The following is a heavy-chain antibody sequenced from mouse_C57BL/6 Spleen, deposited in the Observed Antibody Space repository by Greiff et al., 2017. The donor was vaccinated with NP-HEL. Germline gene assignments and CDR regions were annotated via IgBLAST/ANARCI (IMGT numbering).Heavy chain of an antibody. Sequence: QVQLQQPGAELVRPGSSVKLSCKASGYTFTSYWMHWVKQRPIQGLEWIGNIDPSDSETHYNQKFKDKATLTVDKSSSTAYMQLSSLTSEDSAVYYCAREWGGTLFAYWGQGTLVTVSA. J-gene: IGHJ3*01. V-gene: IGHV1-52*01. D-gene: IGHD1-3*01. CDR1: GYTFTSYW. CDR3: AREWGGTLFAY. CDR2: IDPSDSET.